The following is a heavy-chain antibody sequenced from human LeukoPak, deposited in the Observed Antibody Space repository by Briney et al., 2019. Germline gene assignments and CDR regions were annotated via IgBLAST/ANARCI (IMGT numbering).Heavy chain of an antibody. V-gene: IGHV4-59*01. D-gene: IGHD3-22*01. J-gene: IGHJ6*03. CDR2: IYYSGST. Sequence: SETLSLTCTVSGGSISCYYWSWIRQPPGKGLEWIGYIYYSGSTNYNPSLKSRVTISVDTSKNQFSLKLSSVTAADTAVYYCARVLYDSSGYYSDYYYYMDVCGKGTTVTVSS. CDR3: ARVLYDSSGYYSDYYYYMDV. CDR1: GGSISCYY.